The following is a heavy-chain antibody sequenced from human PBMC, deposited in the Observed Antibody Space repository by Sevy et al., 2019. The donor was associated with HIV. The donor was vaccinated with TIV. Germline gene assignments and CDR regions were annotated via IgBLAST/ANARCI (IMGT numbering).Heavy chain of an antibody. CDR3: ARLPNYGSGSYYNGHYYYGMDV. CDR2: IYYSGRT. V-gene: IGHV4-39*01. Sequence: SETLSLTCTVSGGSISSSSYYWGWIRQPPGKGLEWIGSIYYSGRTYYNPSLKSRVTISVDTSKNQFSLKLSSVTAADSAVYYCARLPNYGSGSYYNGHYYYGMDVWGQGTTVTVSS. CDR1: GGSISSSSYY. J-gene: IGHJ6*02. D-gene: IGHD3-10*01.